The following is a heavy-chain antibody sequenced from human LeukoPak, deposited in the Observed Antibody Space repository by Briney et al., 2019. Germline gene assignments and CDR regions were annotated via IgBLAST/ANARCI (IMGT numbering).Heavy chain of an antibody. V-gene: IGHV3-74*01. J-gene: IGHJ5*01. CDR2: VNSDESRT. CDR3: ARDGGLGNNWFDP. Sequence: PGGSLRLSCAASGFTFTSYWMHWVRQAPGKGLVWVPRVNSDESRTSYVDSVKGRFTISRDNAKNTLYLQMNSLRVEDTAVYYCARDGGLGNNWFDPWGQGALVTVSS. D-gene: IGHD3-16*01. CDR1: GFTFTSYW.